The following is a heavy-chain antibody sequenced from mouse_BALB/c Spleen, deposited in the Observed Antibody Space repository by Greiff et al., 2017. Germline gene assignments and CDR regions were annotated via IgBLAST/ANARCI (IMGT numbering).Heavy chain of an antibody. V-gene: IGHV2-6-7*01. CDR3: AREDYRYDGEYAMDY. Sequence: VKVIESGPGLVAPSQSLSITCTVSGFSLTGYGVNWVRQPPGKGLEWLGMIWGDGSTDYNSALKSRLSISKDNSKSQVFLKMNSLQTDDTARYYCAREDYRYDGEYAMDYWGQGTSVTVSS. CDR2: IWGDGST. CDR1: GFSLTGYG. D-gene: IGHD2-14*01. J-gene: IGHJ4*01.